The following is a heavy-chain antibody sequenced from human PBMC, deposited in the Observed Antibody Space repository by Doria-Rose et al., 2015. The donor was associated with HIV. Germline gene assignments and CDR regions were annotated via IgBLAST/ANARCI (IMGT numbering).Heavy chain of an antibody. D-gene: IGHD6-13*01. CDR1: GVSLSSPGMG. Sequence: QITLKESGPVLVKPTETPTLTCTVSGVSLSSPGMGVSWIRQPPGKALEWLANIVSDDERSYKTSLKCRLTISRGTSKSQVVLTMTDMDPVDTATYYCARIKSSRWYHKYYFDFWGQGTLVIVSA. CDR3: ARIKSSRWYHKYYFDF. CDR2: IVSDDER. V-gene: IGHV2-26*01. J-gene: IGHJ4*02.